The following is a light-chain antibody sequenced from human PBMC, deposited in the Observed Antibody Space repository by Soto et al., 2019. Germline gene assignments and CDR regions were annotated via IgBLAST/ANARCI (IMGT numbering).Light chain of an antibody. CDR2: DNN. CDR1: TPNIGNNY. CDR3: GTWDNNLSAVV. Sequence: QSVLTQPPSVSAAPGQKVTISCSGSTPNIGNNYVSWYQQLPGTAPKLLIYDNNKRPSGIPDRFSGSKSGTSATLGITGLRTGDEADYYCGTWDNNLSAVVFGGGTKLTVL. J-gene: IGLJ2*01. V-gene: IGLV1-51*01.